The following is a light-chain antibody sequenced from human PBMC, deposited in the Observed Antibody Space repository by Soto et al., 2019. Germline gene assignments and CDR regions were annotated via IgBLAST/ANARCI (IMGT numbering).Light chain of an antibody. CDR2: EVF. CDR3: SSYTSDRARV. J-gene: IGLJ1*01. CDR1: SSDIGAFDY. V-gene: IGLV2-14*01. Sequence: QSVLTHPASVSGSPRQSVTISCTGTSSDIGAFDYVSWYQQHPGKAPRLLIYEVFNRPSGVSDRFSSSKSGITASLTISGLQAEDEADYYCSSYTSDRARVFGTGTKVTVL.